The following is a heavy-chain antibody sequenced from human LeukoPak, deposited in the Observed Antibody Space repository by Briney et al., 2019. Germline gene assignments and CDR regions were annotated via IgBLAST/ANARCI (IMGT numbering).Heavy chain of an antibody. J-gene: IGHJ5*02. CDR2: ISSSGSTI. CDR3: AGTWDRSWFDP. V-gene: IGHV3-11*04. Sequence: PGGSLRLSCAASGFTFSDYWMHWVRQAPGKGLEWVSYISSSGSTIYYADSVKGRFTISRDNAKNSLYLQMNSLRAEDTAVYYCAGTWDRSWFDPWGQGTLVTVSS. D-gene: IGHD1-1*01. CDR1: GFTFSDYW.